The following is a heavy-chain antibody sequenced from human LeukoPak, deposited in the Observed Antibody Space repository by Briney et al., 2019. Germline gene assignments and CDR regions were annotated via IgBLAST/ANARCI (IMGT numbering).Heavy chain of an antibody. J-gene: IGHJ4*02. D-gene: IGHD3-10*01. Sequence: PSETLSLTCTVSGGSISSGDYYWSWIRQPPEQGLEWIGYIHYSGSIYYNPSLNSRLTISVDTSKSQFSLKLSSVTAADTAVYYCARSGGVRGHYFDYWGQGTLVTVSS. V-gene: IGHV4-30-4*08. CDR1: GGSISSGDYY. CDR3: ARSGGVRGHYFDY. CDR2: IHYSGSI.